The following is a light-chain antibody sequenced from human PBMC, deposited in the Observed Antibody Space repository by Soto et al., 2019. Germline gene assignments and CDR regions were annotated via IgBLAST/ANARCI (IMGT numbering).Light chain of an antibody. CDR3: CSYAGSSTS. Sequence: QSVLTQPASVSGSPGQSITISCTGTSSDVVSYNLVSWYQQHPGKAPKLMIYEGSKRPSGVSNRFSGSKSGNTASLTISGLQAEDEADYYCCSYAGSSTSFGGGTKVTVL. J-gene: IGLJ2*01. CDR1: SSDVVSYNL. V-gene: IGLV2-23*01. CDR2: EGS.